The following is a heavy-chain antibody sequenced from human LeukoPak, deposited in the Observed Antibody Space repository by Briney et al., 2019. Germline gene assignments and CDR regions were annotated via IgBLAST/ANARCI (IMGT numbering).Heavy chain of an antibody. D-gene: IGHD2-2*01. CDR2: ISAYNGNT. CDR1: GYTFTSYG. CDR3: ARVVPAANVRYYYYGIDV. J-gene: IGHJ6*02. V-gene: IGHV1-18*01. Sequence: GASVKVSCKASGYTFTSYGISWVRQAPGQGLEWMGWISAYNGNTNYAQKLQGRVTMTTDTSTSTAYMELRSLRSDDTAVYYCARVVPAANVRYYYYGIDVWGQGTTVTVSS.